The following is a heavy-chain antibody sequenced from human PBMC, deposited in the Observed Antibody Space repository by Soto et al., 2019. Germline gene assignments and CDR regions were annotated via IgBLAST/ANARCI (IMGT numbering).Heavy chain of an antibody. CDR2: INHSGST. V-gene: IGHV4-34*01. Sequence: QVQLQQWGAGLLKPSETLSLTCAVYGGSFSGCYWSWIRQPPGKGLEWIGEINHSGSTNYNPSLKSRVTISVDTSKNQFSLKLHSVTAADTAVYYCARVVGSSGDYFDYWGQGALVIVSS. CDR3: ARVVGSSGDYFDY. J-gene: IGHJ4*02. D-gene: IGHD3-10*01. CDR1: GGSFSGCY.